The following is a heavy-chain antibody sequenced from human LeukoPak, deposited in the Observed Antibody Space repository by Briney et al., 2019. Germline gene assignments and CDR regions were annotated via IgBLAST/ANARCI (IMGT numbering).Heavy chain of an antibody. J-gene: IGHJ6*02. V-gene: IGHV3-30*18. CDR1: GFTFSSYA. CDR2: ISYDGSNE. D-gene: IGHD6-6*01. Sequence: GGSLRLSCAASGFTFSSYAMHWVRQAPGTGLEWATTISYDGSNEYYADSVKGRFTISRDNPKNTLYLQMNSLRAEDTAIYYCAKDSSSSNYYYGLDVWGQGTTVTVSS. CDR3: AKDSSSSNYYYGLDV.